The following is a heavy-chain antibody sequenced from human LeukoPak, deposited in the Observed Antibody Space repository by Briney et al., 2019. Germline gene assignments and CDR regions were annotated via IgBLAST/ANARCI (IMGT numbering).Heavy chain of an antibody. CDR2: IYYSGST. CDR1: GGSISSSSYY. D-gene: IGHD2-2*01. V-gene: IGHV4-39*01. J-gene: IGHJ4*02. Sequence: SETLSPTCTVSGGSISSSSYYWGWIRQPPGKGLEWIGSIYYSGSTYYNPSLKSRVTISVDTSKNQFSLKLSSVTAADTAVYYCARHKYQLLDYWGQGTLVTVSS. CDR3: ARHKYQLLDY.